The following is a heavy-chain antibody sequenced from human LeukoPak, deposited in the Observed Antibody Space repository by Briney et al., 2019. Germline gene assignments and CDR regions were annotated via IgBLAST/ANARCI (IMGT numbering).Heavy chain of an antibody. CDR1: GFRLGSYS. J-gene: IGHJ3*02. D-gene: IGHD1-1*01. Sequence: GGSLRLSCGVSGFRLGSYSMDWVRQAPGKGLEWVSHINSGSYTIYYADSVKGRFTISRDNAGNSLYLQMNSLRDEDTAVHYCARVLLERPGIDSFDMWGQGTMVTVSS. CDR3: ARVLLERPGIDSFDM. CDR2: INSGSYTI. V-gene: IGHV3-48*02.